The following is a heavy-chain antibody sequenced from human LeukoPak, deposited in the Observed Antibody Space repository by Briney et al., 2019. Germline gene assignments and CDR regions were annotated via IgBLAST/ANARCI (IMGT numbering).Heavy chain of an antibody. CDR3: ARVVGATSIDY. D-gene: IGHD2-15*01. CDR1: GSSVSSDYY. CDR2: IKHRGRS. J-gene: IGHJ4*02. Sequence: SETLSLTCSVSGSSVSSDYYWGWVRQPPGKGLEWIGSIKHRGRSYYNPSLKSRVTISVDTSKNQFSLQLSSVTAADTAVYYCARVVGATSIDYWGQGILVTVSS. V-gene: IGHV4-38-2*02.